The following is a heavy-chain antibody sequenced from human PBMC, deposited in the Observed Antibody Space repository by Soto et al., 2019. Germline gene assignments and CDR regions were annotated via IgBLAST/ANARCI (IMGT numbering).Heavy chain of an antibody. CDR2: ISYDGSNK. CDR3: AITRRHMVRGVAQLDY. CDR1: GFTFSSYG. Sequence: QVQLVESGGGVVQPGRSLRLSCAASGFTFSSYGMHWVRQAPGKGLEWVAVISYDGSNKYYADSVKGRFTISRDNSKNTLYLQMNGLRAEDTAVYYCAITRRHMVRGVAQLDYWGQGTLVTVSS. V-gene: IGHV3-30*03. J-gene: IGHJ4*02. D-gene: IGHD3-10*01.